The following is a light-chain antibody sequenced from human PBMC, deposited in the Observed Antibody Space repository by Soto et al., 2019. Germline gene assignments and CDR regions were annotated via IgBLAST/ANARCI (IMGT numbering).Light chain of an antibody. Sequence: QSALTQPASVSGSPGQSITISCTGNSSDVGGYNYVSWYQQHPGKAPKLMIYDVSNRPSGVSNRFSGSKSGNTASLTISGLQAEDEAAYYCSSYTSSSLYVFGTGTKLTVL. CDR1: SSDVGGYNY. CDR2: DVS. CDR3: SSYTSSSLYV. J-gene: IGLJ1*01. V-gene: IGLV2-14*03.